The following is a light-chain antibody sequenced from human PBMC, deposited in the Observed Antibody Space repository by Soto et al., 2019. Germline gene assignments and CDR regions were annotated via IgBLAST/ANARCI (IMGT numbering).Light chain of an antibody. CDR2: RDN. CDR1: SSNIGDNY. J-gene: IGLJ2*01. CDR3: AAWDDSLSGPV. Sequence: QLVLTQPPSASGTPGQRVSISCSGSSSNIGDNYVNWYQQFPGTPPKLLIYRDNQRPSGVPDRFSGSKSGTSASLAISGLRSDDEAEYYCAAWDDSLSGPVFGGGTKLTVL. V-gene: IGLV1-47*01.